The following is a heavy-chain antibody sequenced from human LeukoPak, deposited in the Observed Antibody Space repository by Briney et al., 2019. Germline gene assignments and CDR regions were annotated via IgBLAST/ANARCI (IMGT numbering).Heavy chain of an antibody. J-gene: IGHJ4*02. V-gene: IGHV4-59*11. Sequence: SETLSLTCVVSGGSLSTHHWSWIRQSPGRGLEWIGYISDSGGTNYNPSLKSRVTISVDTSKNQFSLMLSSVTAADTAVYYCARGYDSSAYYPFNYWGQGALVTVSS. CDR3: ARGYDSSAYYPFNY. CDR2: ISDSGGT. D-gene: IGHD3-22*01. CDR1: GGSLSTHH.